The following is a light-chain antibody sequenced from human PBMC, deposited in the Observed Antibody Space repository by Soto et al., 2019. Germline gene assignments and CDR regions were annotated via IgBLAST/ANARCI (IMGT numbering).Light chain of an antibody. CDR2: GAS. CDR1: QSVSSSY. CDR3: QQYGSAPWT. V-gene: IGKV3-20*01. Sequence: EIVLTHSPGTPSLSPGERATLSCRASQSVSSSYLACYQQKPGQAPRLLIYGASSRATGIPDRFSGSGSGTDFTLTISRLEPEDFAVYYCQQYGSAPWTFGQGTKVDIK. J-gene: IGKJ1*01.